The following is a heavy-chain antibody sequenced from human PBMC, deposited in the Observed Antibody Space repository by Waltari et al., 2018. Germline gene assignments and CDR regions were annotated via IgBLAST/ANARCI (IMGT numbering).Heavy chain of an antibody. V-gene: IGHV4-59*08. Sequence: QVQLQESGPGLVKPSETLSLASAVSGGSITNYYWSWSRQPPGKGLEWIGYIYYRGNTIYNPALESRVTMTADTSKNQFSLKLSAVTAADTAVYYCARGMSSVWYGPFDYWGQGTLVTVSS. J-gene: IGHJ4*02. CDR3: ARGMSSVWYGPFDY. CDR1: GGSITNYY. CDR2: IYYRGNT. D-gene: IGHD6-19*01.